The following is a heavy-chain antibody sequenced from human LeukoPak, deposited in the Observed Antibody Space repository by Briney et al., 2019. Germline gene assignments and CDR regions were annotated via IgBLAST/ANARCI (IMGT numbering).Heavy chain of an antibody. J-gene: IGHJ4*02. CDR1: DGSISSDY. V-gene: IGHV4-30-2*01. D-gene: IGHD2/OR15-2a*01. CDR2: IYHSGTT. CDR3: ARGTTEDYFDY. Sequence: SQTLSLTCTVSDGSISSDYSTWVRQPPGKGLEWIGYIYHSGTTYYNPSLKSRVTISLDKSKNQFSLQLSSVTAADTAVYYCARGTTEDYFDYWGQGTLVTVSS.